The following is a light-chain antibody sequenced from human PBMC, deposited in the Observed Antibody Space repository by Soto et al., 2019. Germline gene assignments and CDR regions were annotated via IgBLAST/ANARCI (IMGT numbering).Light chain of an antibody. J-gene: IGLJ1*01. V-gene: IGLV1-44*01. CDR3: AAWDASLKGYV. CDR1: SSNIGSKT. Sequence: QSVLTQPPSASGTPGQRVTISCSGSSSNIGSKTVNWYQQLPGTAPKLLIYSNYQRPSGVPDRFSGSKSGTSASLAISGLQSEDEADYYCAAWDASLKGYVFGTGTKLTV. CDR2: SNY.